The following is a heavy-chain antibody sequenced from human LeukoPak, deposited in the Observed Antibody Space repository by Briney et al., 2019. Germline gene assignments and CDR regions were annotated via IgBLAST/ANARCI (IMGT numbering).Heavy chain of an antibody. CDR1: GFTFSSYS. CDR3: ARDMGVRGLNDY. CDR2: ISSTGGTT. Sequence: GGSLRLSCAASGFTFSSYSMNWVRQVPGKGLEWVSFISSTGGTTFYADSVKGRSTISRDSAKNSLYLQMNSLRDEDTAVYYCARDMGVRGLNDYWGQGTLVTVSS. V-gene: IGHV3-48*02. D-gene: IGHD4-17*01. J-gene: IGHJ4*02.